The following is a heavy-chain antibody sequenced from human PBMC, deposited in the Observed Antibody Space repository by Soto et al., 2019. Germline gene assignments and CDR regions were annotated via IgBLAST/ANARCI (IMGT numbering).Heavy chain of an antibody. Sequence: NPSETLSLTCTVSGGSISSSSYYWGWIRQPPGKGLERIGTIYYSGSTYYNPSLKSRVTISVDTSKNQLSLKLSSVTAADTAVYYCARQGSGSYNAFDIWGQGTVVTVSS. J-gene: IGHJ3*02. CDR3: ARQGSGSYNAFDI. CDR1: GGSISSSSYY. CDR2: IYYSGST. D-gene: IGHD1-26*01. V-gene: IGHV4-39*01.